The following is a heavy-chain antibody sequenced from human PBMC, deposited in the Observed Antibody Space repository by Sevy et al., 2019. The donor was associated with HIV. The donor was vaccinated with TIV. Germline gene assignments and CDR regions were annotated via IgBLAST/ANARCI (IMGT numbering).Heavy chain of an antibody. J-gene: IGHJ6*02. V-gene: IGHV3-7*03. CDR3: ARDCNSNTCLWGLDV. CDR2: IKVDGSEK. D-gene: IGHD2-2*01. Sequence: GESLKISCAASGFTFSRYWMRWVRQAPGKGLEWVANIKVDGSEKYYVDSVKGRFTISRDNAKNSLYLQMNSLRAEDTAVYYCARDCNSNTCLWGLDVWGQRTTVTVSS. CDR1: GFTFSRYW.